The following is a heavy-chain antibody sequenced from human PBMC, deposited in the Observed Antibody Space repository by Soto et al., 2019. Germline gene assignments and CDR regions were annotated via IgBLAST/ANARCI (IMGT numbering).Heavy chain of an antibody. Sequence: QVQLQESGPGLVKPLETLSLTRAVSGGSISNYYWSWIRQTPGKRLEWIGYFYYSGTTKYNPSLKSRVTISEDPSKNQFSLELTSVTAADTAVYYCARQPPGGDDSFDVWGQGTMVTVSS. V-gene: IGHV4-59*08. J-gene: IGHJ3*01. CDR2: FYYSGTT. CDR1: GGSISNYY. D-gene: IGHD3-16*01. CDR3: ARQPPGGDDSFDV.